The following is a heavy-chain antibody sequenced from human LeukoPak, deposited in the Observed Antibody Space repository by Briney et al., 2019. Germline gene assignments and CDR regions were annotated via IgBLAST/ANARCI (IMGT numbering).Heavy chain of an antibody. D-gene: IGHD6-13*01. Sequence: PGGSLRLSCAASGFTFSSYAMSWVPQAPGKGLEWVSAISGSGGSTYYADSVKGRFTISRDNSKNTLYLQMNSLRAEDTAVYYCAKDPSSSWSRLFDPWGQGTLVTVSS. J-gene: IGHJ5*02. V-gene: IGHV3-23*01. CDR3: AKDPSSSWSRLFDP. CDR2: ISGSGGST. CDR1: GFTFSSYA.